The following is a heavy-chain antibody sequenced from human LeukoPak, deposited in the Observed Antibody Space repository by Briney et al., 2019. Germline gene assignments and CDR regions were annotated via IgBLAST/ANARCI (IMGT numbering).Heavy chain of an antibody. V-gene: IGHV3-73*01. CDR1: GFTFSACD. CDR2: ITTKANSYAT. D-gene: IGHD6-25*01. Sequence: GGSLRPSCAASGFTFSACDIHWVRQASGKGLEWVGRITTKANSYATAYAASLKGRFTISRDDSKNTAYLQMNSLRTEDTALYYCTTYKSGHYWGQGTLVTVSS. CDR3: TTYKSGHY. J-gene: IGHJ4*02.